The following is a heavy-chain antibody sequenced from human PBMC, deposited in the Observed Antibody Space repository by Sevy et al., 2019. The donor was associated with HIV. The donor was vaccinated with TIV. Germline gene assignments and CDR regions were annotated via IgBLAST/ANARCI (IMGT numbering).Heavy chain of an antibody. CDR3: AREGSPYDTYYYYYGMDV. CDR2: IKQDGSEK. V-gene: IGHV3-7*01. Sequence: GGSLRLSCAASGFTCNSYWMSWVRQAPGKGLEWVANIKQDGSEKYYVDPVKGRFTISRDNSKNSLFLQMNTLRAEDTAVYYCAREGSPYDTYYYYYGMDVWGQGTTVTVSS. CDR1: GFTCNSYW. D-gene: IGHD5-12*01. J-gene: IGHJ6*02.